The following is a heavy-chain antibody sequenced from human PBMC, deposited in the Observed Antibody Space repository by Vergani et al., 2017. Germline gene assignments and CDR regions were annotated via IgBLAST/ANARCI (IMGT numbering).Heavy chain of an antibody. J-gene: IGHJ4*02. CDR1: GFTFSSYS. CDR3: ATAPTYYYGSGSYGY. Sequence: EVQLVESGGGLVKPGGSLRLSCAASGFTFSSYSMNWVRQAPGKGLEWVSSISISSSYKYYADSVKGRFTISRDDSNNTLYRQMNSLKTEDTAVYYCATAPTYYYGSGSYGYWDQGTLVTVSS. D-gene: IGHD3-10*01. V-gene: IGHV3-21*04. CDR2: ISISSSYK.